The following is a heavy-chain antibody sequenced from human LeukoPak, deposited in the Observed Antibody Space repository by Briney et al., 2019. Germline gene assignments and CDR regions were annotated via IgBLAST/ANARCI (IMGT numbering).Heavy chain of an antibody. J-gene: IGHJ4*02. Sequence: SVKVSCKASGGTFSSYAISWVRQAPGQGLEWMGGIIPIFGTADYAQKFQGRVTITADESTSTAYMELSSLRSEDTAVYYYARWGSSGYPYYFDYWGQGTLVTVSS. V-gene: IGHV1-69*01. CDR1: GGTFSSYA. D-gene: IGHD3-22*01. CDR3: ARWGSSGYPYYFDY. CDR2: IIPIFGTA.